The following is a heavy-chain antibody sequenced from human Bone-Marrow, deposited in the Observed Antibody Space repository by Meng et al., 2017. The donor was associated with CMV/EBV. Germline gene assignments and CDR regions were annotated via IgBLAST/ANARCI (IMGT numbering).Heavy chain of an antibody. CDR1: GGSVNSPNYY. CDR3: AREWAGSSFDY. V-gene: IGHV4-61*01. J-gene: IGHJ4*02. CDR2: IYYSGST. Sequence: SETLSLTCSASGGSVNSPNYYWSWIRQSPGKGLEWIGYIYYSGSTRYNPSLNSRVTIAMDKSKNQFSLNLYSLTPADSALYYCAREWAGSSFDYWGQGALVTVSS. D-gene: IGHD6-19*01.